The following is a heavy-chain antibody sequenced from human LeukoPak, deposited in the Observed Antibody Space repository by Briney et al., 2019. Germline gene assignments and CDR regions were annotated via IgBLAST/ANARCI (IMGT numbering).Heavy chain of an antibody. J-gene: IGHJ5*02. D-gene: IGHD6-6*01. CDR1: GDSISGSY. CDR2: IYRSGTT. V-gene: IGHV4-4*09. Sequence: SETLSLTCTVSGDSISGSYWRWIRQPPGKGLEWVGYIYRSGTTSYNPALKSRVTMAVDTSKNQFSLNLGSVTAADTAVYYCARHTATTYSSSSDWFDPWGQGTLVTVSS. CDR3: ARHTATTYSSSSDWFDP.